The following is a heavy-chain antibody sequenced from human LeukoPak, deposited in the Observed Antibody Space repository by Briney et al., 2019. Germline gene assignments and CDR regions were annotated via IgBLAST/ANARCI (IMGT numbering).Heavy chain of an antibody. D-gene: IGHD1-26*01. CDR3: ARDARLVGATVYYFDY. Sequence: VGSLRLSCTASGFTFSNYDMTWVRQAPGKGLEWVANIKQDGSEKYYVDSVKGRFTISRDNAKNSLYLQMNSLRAEDTAVYYCARDARLVGATVYYFDYWGQGTLVTVSS. CDR2: IKQDGSEK. J-gene: IGHJ4*02. V-gene: IGHV3-7*01. CDR1: GFTFSNYD.